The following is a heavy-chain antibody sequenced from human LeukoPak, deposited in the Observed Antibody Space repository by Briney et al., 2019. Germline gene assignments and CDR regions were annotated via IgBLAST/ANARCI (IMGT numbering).Heavy chain of an antibody. V-gene: IGHV3-30*18. CDR2: ISSDGSHK. CDR1: GFTFSSYG. CDR3: AKVAVGGTIHYFDY. J-gene: IGHJ4*02. D-gene: IGHD1-26*01. Sequence: PGRSLRLSCAASGFTFSSYGMHWVRQAPGTGLEWVAVISSDGSHKYYADSVKGRFTISRDNSKNTLYLQMNSLRAEDTAVYYCAKVAVGGTIHYFDYWGQGTLVTVPS.